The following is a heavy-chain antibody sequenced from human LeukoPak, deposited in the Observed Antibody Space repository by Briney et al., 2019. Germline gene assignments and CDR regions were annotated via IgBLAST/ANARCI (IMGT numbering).Heavy chain of an antibody. D-gene: IGHD4-11*01. Sequence: PGGSLRLSCAASGFTFSSYWMNWVRQAPGKGLEWVANIKQDGSEKYYVDSVKGRFSISRDNAKNTLYLQLNSLRAEDTAVYYCAKGGVYSFDYWGQGALVTVSS. CDR2: IKQDGSEK. CDR1: GFTFSSYW. CDR3: AKGGVYSFDY. V-gene: IGHV3-7*02. J-gene: IGHJ4*02.